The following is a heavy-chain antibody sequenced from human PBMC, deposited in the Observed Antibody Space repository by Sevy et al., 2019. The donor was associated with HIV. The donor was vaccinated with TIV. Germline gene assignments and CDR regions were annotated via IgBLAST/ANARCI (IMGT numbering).Heavy chain of an antibody. CDR2: IRPDGSDK. CDR3: ARGVGLDC. J-gene: IGHJ4*02. CDR1: GFTFSPYW. V-gene: IGHV3-7*01. Sequence: GGSLRLSCAASGFTFSPYWMTWVRQAPGKGLEWVANIRPDGSDKYYVDSVKGRFTISRNNAKNSLYLQMNSLRADDTAMYYCARGVGLDCWGQGALVTVSS. D-gene: IGHD1-26*01.